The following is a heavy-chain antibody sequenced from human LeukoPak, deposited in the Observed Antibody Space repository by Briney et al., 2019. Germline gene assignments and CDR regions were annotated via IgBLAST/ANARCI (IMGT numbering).Heavy chain of an antibody. J-gene: IGHJ4*02. CDR3: ARDRDWSFDY. CDR2: ISGSGGSI. V-gene: IGHV3-48*03. CDR1: GFTFDDYA. Sequence: GGSLRLSRAASGFTFDDYAMHWVRQAPGKGLEWVSYISGSGGSINYADSVKGRFTISRDNAKDSLFLDMNSLRAEDTAVYYCARDRDWSFDYWGQGTLVTVSS. D-gene: IGHD3/OR15-3a*01.